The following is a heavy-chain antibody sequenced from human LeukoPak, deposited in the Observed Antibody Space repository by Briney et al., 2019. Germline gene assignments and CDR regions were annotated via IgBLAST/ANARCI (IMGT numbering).Heavy chain of an antibody. Sequence: PGGSLRLSCAASGFTFSSYEMNWVRQAPGKGLEWVSYISSSGSTIYYADSVKGRFTISRDNAKNSLYLQMNSLRAEDTAVYYCARGDYYGSGSYPHWGPGTLVTVSS. D-gene: IGHD3-10*01. CDR3: ARGDYYGSGSYPH. J-gene: IGHJ4*02. CDR2: ISSSGSTI. V-gene: IGHV3-48*03. CDR1: GFTFSSYE.